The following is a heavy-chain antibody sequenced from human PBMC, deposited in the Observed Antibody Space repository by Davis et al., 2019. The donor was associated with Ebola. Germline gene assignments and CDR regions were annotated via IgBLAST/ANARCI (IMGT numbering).Heavy chain of an antibody. CDR2: IFSGGST. V-gene: IGHV3-53*05. CDR3: ARSLNAGGVETYYFHY. J-gene: IGHJ4*02. D-gene: IGHD3-3*01. Sequence: GESLKISCAASGFTVSDNYMSWVRQAPGKGLEWVSVIFSGGSTHYADSVKGRFTISRDNAKNTLYLQMNSLRAEDTAVYYCARSLNAGGVETYYFHYWGQGTLVTVSS. CDR1: GFTVSDNY.